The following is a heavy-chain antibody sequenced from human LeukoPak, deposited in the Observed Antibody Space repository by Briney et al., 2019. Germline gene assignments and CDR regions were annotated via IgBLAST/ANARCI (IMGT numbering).Heavy chain of an antibody. V-gene: IGHV3-7*01. CDR1: GFTFSSYG. J-gene: IGHJ6*03. CDR2: IKQDGSEK. Sequence: GGSLRLSCAASGFTFSSYGMSWVRQAPGKGLEWVANIKQDGSEKYYVDSVKGRFTISRDNAKNSLYLQMNSLRAEDTAVYYCAREGYRSSSFYYYYYYYMDVWGKGTTVTVSS. D-gene: IGHD5-18*01. CDR3: AREGYRSSSFYYYYYYYMDV.